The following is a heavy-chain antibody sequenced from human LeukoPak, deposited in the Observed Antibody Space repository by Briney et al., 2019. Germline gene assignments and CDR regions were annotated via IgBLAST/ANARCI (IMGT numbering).Heavy chain of an antibody. Sequence: GESLKISCKASGYTFSDYWIGWVRQMPGEGLEWMGIIYPGESDIRYSPSFQGQVTISADKSINTAYLQWSSLKASDTAMYYCATLRGQWLDYWGQGTLVTVSS. CDR1: GYTFSDYW. CDR2: IYPGESDI. CDR3: ATLRGQWLDY. D-gene: IGHD6-19*01. J-gene: IGHJ4*02. V-gene: IGHV5-51*01.